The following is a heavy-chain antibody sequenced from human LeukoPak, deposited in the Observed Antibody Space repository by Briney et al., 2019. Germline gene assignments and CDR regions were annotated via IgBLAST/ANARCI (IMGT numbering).Heavy chain of an antibody. V-gene: IGHV3-7*01. D-gene: IGHD2/OR15-2a*01. J-gene: IGHJ6*03. CDR3: ASQYQTYYYYYMDV. Sequence: PGGSLRLSCAASGFTFSSYWMSWVRQAPGKGLESVANIKQDGSEKYYVDSVKGRFTISRDNAKNSLYLQMNSLRAEDTAVYYCASQYQTYYYYYMDVWGKGTTVTVSS. CDR1: GFTFSSYW. CDR2: IKQDGSEK.